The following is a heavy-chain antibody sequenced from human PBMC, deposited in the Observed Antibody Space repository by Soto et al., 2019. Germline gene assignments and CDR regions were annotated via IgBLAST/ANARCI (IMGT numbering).Heavy chain of an antibody. D-gene: IGHD6-19*01. CDR1: GYTLTELS. V-gene: IGHV1-24*01. J-gene: IGHJ4*02. Sequence: RASVKVSCKVSGYTLTELSMHWVRQAPGKGLEWMGGFDPEDGETIYAQKFQGRVTMTEDTSTDTAYMELSSLRSEDTAVYYCATDQIAVAGGSYWCQGPLVTVSS. CDR3: ATDQIAVAGGSY. CDR2: FDPEDGET.